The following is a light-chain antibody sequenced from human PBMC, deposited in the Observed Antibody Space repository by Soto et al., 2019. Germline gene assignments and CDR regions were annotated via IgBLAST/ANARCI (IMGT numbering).Light chain of an antibody. Sequence: QSALTQPPSASGSPGQSVTISCTGTSSDVGSYNCVSWYQQHPGKAPKLMIYEVNMRPSGVPDRFSGSKSGNTASLTVSGLQAEDEADYYCSSYAGSNNFPYVFGTGTKVTVL. V-gene: IGLV2-8*01. J-gene: IGLJ1*01. CDR3: SSYAGSNNFPYV. CDR1: SSDVGSYNC. CDR2: EVN.